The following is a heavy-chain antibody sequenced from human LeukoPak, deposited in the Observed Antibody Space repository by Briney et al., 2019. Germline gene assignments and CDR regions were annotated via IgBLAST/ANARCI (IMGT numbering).Heavy chain of an antibody. V-gene: IGHV1-69*04. D-gene: IGHD2-21*01. CDR3: ARDLGEPHFDY. CDR2: IIPILGIA. CDR1: GGTFSSYA. J-gene: IGHJ4*02. Sequence: SVKVSCKASGGTFSSYAISWVRQAPGQGLEWMGRIIPILGIANYAQKIQGRVTITADKSTSTAYMELSSLRSEDTAVYYCARDLGEPHFDYWGQGTLVTVSS.